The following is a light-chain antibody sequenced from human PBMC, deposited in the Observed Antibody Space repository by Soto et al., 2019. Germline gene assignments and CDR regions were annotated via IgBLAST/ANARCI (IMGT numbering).Light chain of an antibody. CDR1: QAIRNN. Sequence: DIQMTQSPSSLSASAGDRVTITCRASQAIRNNLAWYQQKPGKVPRLLIYAASTFQSGVPSRFSGSGSGTEFTLTISSLQPEDGATYYCQKYYSVPFTFGPGTKVEI. CDR3: QKYYSVPFT. J-gene: IGKJ3*01. CDR2: AAS. V-gene: IGKV1-27*01.